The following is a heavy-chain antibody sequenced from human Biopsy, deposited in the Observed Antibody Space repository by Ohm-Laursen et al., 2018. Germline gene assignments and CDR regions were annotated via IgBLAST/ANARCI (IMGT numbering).Heavy chain of an antibody. CDR2: ISGRTSGT. V-gene: IGHV3-23*01. CDR1: GFTFSSNA. J-gene: IGHJ4*02. CDR3: AKFMTYSGDGIDY. D-gene: IGHD5-12*01. Sequence: SLRLSCAASGFTFSSNAMSWVRQAPGKGLEWVSGISGRTSGTYYADSVKGRFTISRDNSKNTLYLQMSSLRAEDTALYYCAKFMTYSGDGIDYWGQGTLVTVSS.